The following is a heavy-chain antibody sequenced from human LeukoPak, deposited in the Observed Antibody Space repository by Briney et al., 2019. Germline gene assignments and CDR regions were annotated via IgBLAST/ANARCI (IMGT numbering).Heavy chain of an antibody. CDR2: INDDGSTT. CDR1: GFTFKLYW. V-gene: IGHV3-74*01. Sequence: LGGSLRLSCAAPGFTFKLYWMHWVREAPGKGPVWVSRINDDGSTTTYADSVKGRFTISRDDAKNMLFLQMNSLRAEDTAVYYCVRGGPSTWSWGQGTLVTVSS. D-gene: IGHD2-15*01. CDR3: VRGGPSTWS. J-gene: IGHJ5*02.